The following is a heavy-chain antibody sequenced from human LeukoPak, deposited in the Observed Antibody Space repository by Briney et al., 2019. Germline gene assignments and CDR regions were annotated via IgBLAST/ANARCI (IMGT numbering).Heavy chain of an antibody. CDR2: INAGNGNT. V-gene: IGHV1-3*01. D-gene: IGHD6-6*01. CDR1: GYTFTSYA. Sequence: GASVKVSCKASGYTFTSYAMHWVRQAPGQRLEWMGWINAGNGNTKYSQKFQGRVTITRDTSASTAYMELSSLRSEDTAVYYCARVLIAARPIGQGHWGQGTLVTVSS. CDR3: ARVLIAARPIGQGH. J-gene: IGHJ4*02.